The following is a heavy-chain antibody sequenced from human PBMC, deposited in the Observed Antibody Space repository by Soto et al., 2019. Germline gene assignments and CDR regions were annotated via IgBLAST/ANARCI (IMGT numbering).Heavy chain of an antibody. Sequence: GGSLRLSCAASGFTFDNYAMNWVRQAPGKGLEWVSGITGSGENTYYADSVKGRFTISRDNSKNTLYVQLNSLRVEDTAIYYCAKVSLRATTVTDFYYYGMDVWGQGTMVTVSS. J-gene: IGHJ6*02. D-gene: IGHD1-26*01. V-gene: IGHV3-23*01. CDR2: ITGSGENT. CDR1: GFTFDNYA. CDR3: AKVSLRATTVTDFYYYGMDV.